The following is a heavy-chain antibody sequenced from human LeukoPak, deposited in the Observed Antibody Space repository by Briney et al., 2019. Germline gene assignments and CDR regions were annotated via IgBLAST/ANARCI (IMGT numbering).Heavy chain of an antibody. J-gene: IGHJ5*02. D-gene: IGHD2-2*01. Sequence: SETLSLTCSVSGGSISSYYWSWIRQPAGKGLEWIGHIYTSGNTNYNPSLKSRVTISLDKSKNQFSLNLGSVTAADTAEYYCARFTRDGFDLWGQGTLVTVSS. CDR1: GGSISSYY. V-gene: IGHV4-4*07. CDR2: IYTSGNT. CDR3: ARFTRDGFDL.